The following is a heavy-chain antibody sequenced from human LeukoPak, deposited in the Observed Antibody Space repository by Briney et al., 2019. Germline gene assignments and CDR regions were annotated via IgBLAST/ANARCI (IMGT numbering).Heavy chain of an antibody. J-gene: IGHJ4*02. CDR1: GFTLSSYT. CDR2: ISSSSSYM. Sequence: GGSLRLSCAASGFTLSSYTMHWVRQAPGKGLEWVSSISSSSSYMYYADSLKGRFTISRDNAYNLLYLQMNTLRAEDTAVYYCAKAEQWALDYWDQGTLVTVSS. V-gene: IGHV3-21*01. D-gene: IGHD1-26*01. CDR3: AKAEQWALDY.